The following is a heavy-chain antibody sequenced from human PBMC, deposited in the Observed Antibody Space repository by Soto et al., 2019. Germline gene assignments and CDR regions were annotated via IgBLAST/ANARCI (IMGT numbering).Heavy chain of an antibody. Sequence: CAASGFTFRSFAMTWVRQAPGKGLEWVSAITGSGSSTHYADSVKGRFTISRDNSKNTLYLQMNSLRAEDTAVYYCAKERAEATCYDYWGPGTLVTVSS. J-gene: IGHJ4*02. CDR1: GFTFRSFA. D-gene: IGHD6-25*01. V-gene: IGHV3-23*01. CDR2: ITGSGSST. CDR3: AKERAEATCYDY.